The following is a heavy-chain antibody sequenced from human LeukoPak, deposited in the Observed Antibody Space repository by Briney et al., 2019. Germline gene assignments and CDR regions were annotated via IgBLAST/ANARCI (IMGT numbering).Heavy chain of an antibody. J-gene: IGHJ6*03. CDR1: GGTFSSYA. Sequence: ASVKISCKASGGTFSSYAISWVRQAPGQGLEWMGGIIPIFGTANYAQKFQGRVTITADESTSTAYMELSSLRSEDTAVYYCARDRAPITGTTTAYYYYYMDVWGKGTTVTVSS. V-gene: IGHV1-69*13. CDR3: ARDRAPITGTTTAYYYYYMDV. CDR2: IIPIFGTA. D-gene: IGHD1-7*01.